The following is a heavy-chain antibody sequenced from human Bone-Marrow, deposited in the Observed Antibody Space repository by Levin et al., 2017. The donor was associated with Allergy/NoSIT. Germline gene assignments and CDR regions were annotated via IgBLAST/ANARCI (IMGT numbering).Heavy chain of an antibody. D-gene: IGHD3-10*01. CDR1: GFTFSYYG. CDR3: ARDADTSKHYSFFDW. J-gene: IGHJ4*02. CDR2: IQSDGSKE. V-gene: IGHV3-33*01. Sequence: GGSLRLSCAASGFTFSYYGMHWVRQAPGKGLEWVAGIQSDGSKEYYADTVKGRFTISRDSSKNTLYLQMSSLRAEDTATYYCARDADTSKHYSFFDWWGQGTLVIVSS.